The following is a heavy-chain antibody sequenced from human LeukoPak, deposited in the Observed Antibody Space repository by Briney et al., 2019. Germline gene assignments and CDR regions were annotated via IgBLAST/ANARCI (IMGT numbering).Heavy chain of an antibody. CDR2: IYYSGST. CDR3: ARAYYDILTGYYKRTYWYFDL. D-gene: IGHD3-9*01. Sequence: KPSETLSLTCTVSGGSISSGGYYWGWIRQPAGKGLEWIGYIYYSGSTNYNPSFKSRVTVSVDTSKNQFSLKLSSVTAADTAVYYCARAYYDILTGYYKRTYWYFDLRGRGTLVTVSS. J-gene: IGHJ2*01. CDR1: GGSISSGGYY. V-gene: IGHV4-61*10.